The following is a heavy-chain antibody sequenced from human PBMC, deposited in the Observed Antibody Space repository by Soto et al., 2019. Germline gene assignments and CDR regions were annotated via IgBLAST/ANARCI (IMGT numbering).Heavy chain of an antibody. CDR1: GGSISSDDYF. CDR3: ARLGNYYDSGGFYMGGLDY. V-gene: IGHV4-31*03. CDR2: IYYRGTT. Sequence: QVQLQESGPGLVNPSQTLSLTCTVSGGSISSDDYFWSWIRQHPGKGLEWIGYIYYRGTTYYNPSLKGRASISVDTSKNQFSLKLNSVTAADTAVYYCARLGNYYDSGGFYMGGLDYWGQGALVTVSS. D-gene: IGHD3-22*01. J-gene: IGHJ4*02.